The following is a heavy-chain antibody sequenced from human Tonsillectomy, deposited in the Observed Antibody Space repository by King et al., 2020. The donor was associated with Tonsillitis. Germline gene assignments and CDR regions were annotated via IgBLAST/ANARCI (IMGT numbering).Heavy chain of an antibody. CDR3: ARDQYYDFWSDYYFDVQQLVLRLDAFDI. CDR1: GFTFSDYY. D-gene: IGHD3-3*01. Sequence: VQLVESGGGMVKPGGSLRLSCAASGFTFSDYYMSWIRQAPGKGLEWVSYISSSGSTIYYADSVKGRLSISRDNAKNSLYLQMNSLRAEDTAVYFCARDQYYDFWSDYYFDVQQLVLRLDAFDIWGQGTMVTVSS. V-gene: IGHV3-11*01. CDR2: ISSSGSTI. J-gene: IGHJ3*02.